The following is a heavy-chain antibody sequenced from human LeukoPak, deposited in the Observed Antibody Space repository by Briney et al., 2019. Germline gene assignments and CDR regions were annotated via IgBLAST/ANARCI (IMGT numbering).Heavy chain of an antibody. CDR1: GFTYSSSA. V-gene: IGHV3-23*01. CDR3: AKHKYTSSWYCFEY. J-gene: IGHJ4*02. Sequence: GGSLRLSCAASGFTYSSSAMSWVRQAPGKGLEWVSAIIGSGGSTYYADSVKGRFTISRDNSKNTLCLQMNSLRAEDTAVYYCAKHKYTSSWYCFEYWGQGTPVTVSS. D-gene: IGHD6-13*01. CDR2: IIGSGGST.